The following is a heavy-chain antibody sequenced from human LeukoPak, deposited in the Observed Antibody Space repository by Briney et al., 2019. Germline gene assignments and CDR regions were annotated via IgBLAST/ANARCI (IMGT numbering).Heavy chain of an antibody. CDR2: IKQEGSEK. D-gene: IGHD1-26*01. CDR3: ARLRIVGVTTPYYSYMDV. CDR1: GFTFNIYW. V-gene: IGHV3-7*01. Sequence: GGSLRLSCAASGFTFNIYWMTWVRQAPGKGLEWVATIKQEGSEKYYVDSVKGRFTISRDNAKNSLYLQMNSLRGEDTAVYYCARLRIVGVTTPYYSYMDVWGKGTTVTVSS. J-gene: IGHJ6*03.